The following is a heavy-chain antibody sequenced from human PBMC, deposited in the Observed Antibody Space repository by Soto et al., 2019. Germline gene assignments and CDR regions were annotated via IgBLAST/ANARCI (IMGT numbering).Heavy chain of an antibody. J-gene: IGHJ4*02. CDR3: AKRASGSYFDY. CDR1: GFTFSSYA. V-gene: IGHV3-23*01. D-gene: IGHD3-10*01. Sequence: EVQLLESGGGLVQPGGSLRLSCAASGFTFSSYAMNWARQAPGKGLEWVSIISGSGGSTYYAGSVKGRFTISRDNSKNTLYLQMKSLGAEDTAVYYCAKRASGSYFDYWGQGTLVTVSS. CDR2: ISGSGGST.